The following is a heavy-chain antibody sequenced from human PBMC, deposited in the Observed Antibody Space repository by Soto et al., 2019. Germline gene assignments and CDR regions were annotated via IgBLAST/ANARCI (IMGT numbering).Heavy chain of an antibody. CDR3: ARSYFAAAGTFDY. Sequence: EVQLVESGGGLVQPGGSLRLSCAASGFTFSSFWMSWVRQAPGKGLEWVANIKEDGSEKYFVDSVKGRFTISRDNAKNALYLQMNSLRSEDTAVYYCARSYFAAAGTFDYWGHGTLVTVSS. D-gene: IGHD6-13*01. J-gene: IGHJ4*01. V-gene: IGHV3-7*01. CDR2: IKEDGSEK. CDR1: GFTFSSFW.